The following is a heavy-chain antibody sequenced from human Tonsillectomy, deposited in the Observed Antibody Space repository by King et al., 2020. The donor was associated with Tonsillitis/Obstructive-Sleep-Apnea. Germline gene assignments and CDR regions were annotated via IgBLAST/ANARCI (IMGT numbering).Heavy chain of an antibody. J-gene: IGHJ4*02. CDR2: INPSSGVT. Sequence: QLVQSGAEVKTPGASVKVSCKASGYTFTRYYIHWVRQARGQGLEWMRIINPSSGVTTYAQKFQGRVSMTTDTSASTVYLELSSLRSEDTAVYYCARDDTVGRYIDSWGQGTLVTVSS. CDR3: ARDDTVGRYIDS. V-gene: IGHV1-46*01. CDR1: GYTFTRYY. D-gene: IGHD2-21*01.